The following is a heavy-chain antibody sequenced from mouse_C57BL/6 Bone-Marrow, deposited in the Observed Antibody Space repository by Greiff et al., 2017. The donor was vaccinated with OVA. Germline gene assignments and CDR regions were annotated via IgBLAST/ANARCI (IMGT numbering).Heavy chain of an antibody. CDR1: GFTFSSYA. D-gene: IGHD2-1*01. V-gene: IGHV5S21*01. CDR2: ISSGGDYI. CDR3: TRRDYYGNYFDY. J-gene: IGHJ2*01. Sequence: EVKVIESGEGLVKPGGSLKLSCAASGFTFSSYAMSWVRQTPEKRLEWVAYISSGGDYIYYADTVKGRFTISRDNARNTLYLQMSSLKSEDTAMDYCTRRDYYGNYFDYWGQGTTLTVSS.